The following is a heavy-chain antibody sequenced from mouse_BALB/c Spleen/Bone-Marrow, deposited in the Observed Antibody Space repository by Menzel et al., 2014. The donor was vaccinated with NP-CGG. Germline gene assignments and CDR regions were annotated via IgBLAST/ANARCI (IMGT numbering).Heavy chain of an antibody. CDR3: ARDSNDY. CDR1: GFTFSSYG. V-gene: IGHV5-6-3*01. CDR2: INSNGGST. J-gene: IGHJ2*01. Sequence: EVMLVESGGGLVQPGGSLKLSCAASGFTFSSYGMSWVRQTPDKRLELVATINSNGGSTYYPDSVKGRFTISRDNAKSTLYLQMSSLKSEDTAMYYCARDSNDYWGQGTTLTVSS.